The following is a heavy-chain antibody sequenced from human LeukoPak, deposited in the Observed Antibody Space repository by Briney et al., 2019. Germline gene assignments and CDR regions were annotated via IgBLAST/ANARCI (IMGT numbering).Heavy chain of an antibody. D-gene: IGHD1-26*01. Sequence: GGSLRLSRTASGFAVSWVRQAPGKGLEWVSAISGGGVNTYYADSVKGRFTISRDNSKNTLYLQMNSLRAEDTAVYYCGKNRYSGSLSPFDIWGQGTMVTVSS. CDR3: GKNRYSGSLSPFDI. CDR2: ISGGGVNT. J-gene: IGHJ3*02. V-gene: IGHV3-23*01. CDR1: GFA.